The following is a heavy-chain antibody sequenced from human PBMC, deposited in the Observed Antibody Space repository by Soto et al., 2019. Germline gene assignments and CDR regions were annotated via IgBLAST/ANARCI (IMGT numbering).Heavy chain of an antibody. J-gene: IGHJ4*02. Sequence: PGGSLRLSCVVSGFSFSDYYMSWIRQAPGKGLEWVSYIGSSSRYTNYADSVKGRFIISRDNAKKSLYLQMNSLRAEDTALYYCAISQDRGGRTTFIYWGQGTQVTVSS. CDR1: GFSFSDYY. CDR2: IGSSSRYT. V-gene: IGHV3-11*03. D-gene: IGHD3-16*01. CDR3: AISQDRGGRTTFIY.